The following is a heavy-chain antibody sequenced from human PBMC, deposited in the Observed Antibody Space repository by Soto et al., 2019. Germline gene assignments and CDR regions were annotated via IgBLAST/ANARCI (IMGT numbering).Heavy chain of an antibody. CDR1: GYTFTSYD. CDR3: ARAELGYCSSTSCYALYYYYYGMDV. J-gene: IGHJ6*02. D-gene: IGHD2-2*01. CDR2: MNPNSGNT. V-gene: IGHV1-8*01. Sequence: QVQLVQSGAEVKKPGASVKVSCKASGYTFTSYDINWVRQATGQGLEWMGWMNPNSGNTGYAQKFQGRVTMTRNTSISTAYMGLSSLRSEDTAVYYCARAELGYCSSTSCYALYYYYYGMDVWGQGTTVTVSS.